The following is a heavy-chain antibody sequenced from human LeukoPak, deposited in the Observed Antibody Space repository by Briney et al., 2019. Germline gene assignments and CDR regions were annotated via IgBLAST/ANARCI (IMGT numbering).Heavy chain of an antibody. D-gene: IGHD2-2*01. Sequence: GGSLRLSCAASGFTFSDYYMSWIRQAPGKGLEWVSYISSSGSTIYYAGSVKGRFTISRDNAKNSLYLQMNSLRAEDTAVYYCARDGPAAIWAGYYYGMDVWGQGTRVTVSS. J-gene: IGHJ6*02. CDR3: ARDGPAAIWAGYYYGMDV. V-gene: IGHV3-11*01. CDR1: GFTFSDYY. CDR2: ISSSGSTI.